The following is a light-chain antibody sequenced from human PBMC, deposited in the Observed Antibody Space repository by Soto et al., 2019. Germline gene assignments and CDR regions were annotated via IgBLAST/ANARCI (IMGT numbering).Light chain of an antibody. V-gene: IGKV1-27*01. J-gene: IGKJ4*01. CDR2: ATS. CDR1: QGIAPY. Sequence: DFQMTQSPSSLSAFVGGRVTITCRASQGIAPYLAWFQQKPGKVPKLLIYATSTLQSGVPSRFSGSGSGTDFTLTISSLQPEDIGTYYCQKYNSAPLTFGGGTKVDIK. CDR3: QKYNSAPLT.